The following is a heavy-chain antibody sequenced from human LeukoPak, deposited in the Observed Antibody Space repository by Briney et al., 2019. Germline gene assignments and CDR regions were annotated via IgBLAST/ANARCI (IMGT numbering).Heavy chain of an antibody. CDR3: ARVDYYNIPT. D-gene: IGHD3-9*01. Sequence: SQTLSLTCAISGDSVSSSSAVWNWIRQSPSRGLEWLGRTYYRSKWCNDYAVSVRSRITINPDTSKNQFSLQLNSVTPEDTAVYYCARVDYYNIPTWGQGTLVTVSS. CDR2: TYYRSKWCN. V-gene: IGHV6-1*01. J-gene: IGHJ5*02. CDR1: GDSVSSSSAV.